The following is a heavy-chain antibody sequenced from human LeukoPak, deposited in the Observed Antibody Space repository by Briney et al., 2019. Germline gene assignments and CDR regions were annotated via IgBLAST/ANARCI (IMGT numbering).Heavy chain of an antibody. CDR3: ARFRTTWDDAFDI. Sequence: ASVKVSCKASGYTFTSYYMHWVRRAPGQGLEWMGIINPSGGSTSYAQKFQGRVTMTRDMSTSTVYMELSSLRSEDTAVYYCARFRTTWDDAFDIWGHGTMVTVSS. D-gene: IGHD2-2*01. CDR1: GYTFTSYY. J-gene: IGHJ3*02. CDR2: INPSGGST. V-gene: IGHV1-46*01.